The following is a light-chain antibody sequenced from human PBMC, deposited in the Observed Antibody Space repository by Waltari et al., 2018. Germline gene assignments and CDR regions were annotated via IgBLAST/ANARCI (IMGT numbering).Light chain of an antibody. J-gene: IGLJ3*02. Sequence: QSALTQPASVSGSPGQSITISCTGTSSDVGGYTYVSWYQQHPGKAPKLMIYDVTTRPSGVSNRFSGSKSVNTATLAISGLQAEEEADYYCSSYTSSSTWVFGGGTKLTVL. CDR1: SSDVGGYTY. V-gene: IGLV2-14*03. CDR2: DVT. CDR3: SSYTSSSTWV.